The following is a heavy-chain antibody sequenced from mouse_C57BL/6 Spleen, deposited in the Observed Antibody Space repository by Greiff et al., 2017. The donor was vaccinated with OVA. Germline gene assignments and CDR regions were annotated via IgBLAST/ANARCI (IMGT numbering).Heavy chain of an antibody. V-gene: IGHV10-1*01. Sequence: EVQVMESGGGLVQPKGSLKLSCAASGFSFNTYAMNWVRQAPGKGLEWVARIRSKSNNYATYYADSVKDRFTISRDDSESMLYLQMNNLKTEDTAMYYCVRNYYGSSYGWDYAMDYWGQGTSVTVSS. D-gene: IGHD1-1*01. J-gene: IGHJ4*01. CDR3: VRNYYGSSYGWDYAMDY. CDR1: GFSFNTYA. CDR2: IRSKSNNYAT.